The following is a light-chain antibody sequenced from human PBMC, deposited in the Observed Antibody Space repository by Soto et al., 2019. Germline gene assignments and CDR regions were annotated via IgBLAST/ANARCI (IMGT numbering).Light chain of an antibody. CDR1: QSISSY. CDR3: QQSYRTPTYT. V-gene: IGKV1-39*01. Sequence: DIQMTQSPSSLSASVGDRVTITCRASQSISSYLNWYQQKPGKAPKLLIYAASSLQSGVPSRISGSGSGTDFTLTISSLQPEDFATYYCQQSYRTPTYTFGQGTKLEIK. CDR2: AAS. J-gene: IGKJ2*01.